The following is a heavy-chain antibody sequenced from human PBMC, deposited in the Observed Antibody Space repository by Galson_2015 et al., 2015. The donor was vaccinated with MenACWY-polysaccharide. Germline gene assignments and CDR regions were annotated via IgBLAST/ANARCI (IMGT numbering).Heavy chain of an antibody. CDR2: ISGSGGST. J-gene: IGHJ4*02. CDR1: GFTFSTYA. Sequence: SLRLSCAASGFTFSTYAISWVRQAPGKGLEWVSTISGSGGSTYYADSAKGRFTISRDNSKNTLYLQMNSLRAEDTAVYYCAKDKPTDLGPQSIAARLWYFDYWGQGTLVTVSS. D-gene: IGHD6-6*01. CDR3: AKDKPTDLGPQSIAARLWYFDY. V-gene: IGHV3-23*01.